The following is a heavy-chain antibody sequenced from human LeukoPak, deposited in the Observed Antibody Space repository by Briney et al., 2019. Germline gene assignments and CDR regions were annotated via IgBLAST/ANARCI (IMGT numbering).Heavy chain of an antibody. CDR1: GFTCSSYW. J-gene: IGHJ4*02. V-gene: IGHV3-7*01. CDR3: ARSPDYLFDY. CDR2: IKQDGSEK. Sequence: PGGSLRLSCAASGFTCSSYWMSWVRQAPGKGLEWVANIKQDGSEKYYVDSVKGRFTISRDNAKNSLYLQMNSLRAEDTAVYYCARSPDYLFDYWGQGTLVTVSS. D-gene: IGHD4-11*01.